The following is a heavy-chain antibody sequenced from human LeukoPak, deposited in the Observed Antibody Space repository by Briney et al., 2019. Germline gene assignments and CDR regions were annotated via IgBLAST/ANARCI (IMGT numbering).Heavy chain of an antibody. Sequence: GASVKVSCKASGYTFTSYAMNLVRQAPGQGLEWMGWINTNTGNPTYAQGFTGRFVFSLDTSVSTAYLQISSLKAEDTAVYYCARISSSWHYYYYGMDVWGQGTTVTVSS. V-gene: IGHV7-4-1*02. D-gene: IGHD6-13*01. CDR3: ARISSSWHYYYYGMDV. CDR1: GYTFTSYA. J-gene: IGHJ6*02. CDR2: INTNTGNP.